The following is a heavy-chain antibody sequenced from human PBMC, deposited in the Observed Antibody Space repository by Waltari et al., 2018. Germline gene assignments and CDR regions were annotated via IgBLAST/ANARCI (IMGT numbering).Heavy chain of an antibody. J-gene: IGHJ6*02. Sequence: EVQLVESGGGLVQRWGSLTLSGAASVFIFRSYWMTWVRQAPGKGLEWVANIKQDGSATYYIDSVEGRFTVSRDNANKSLFLQMNSLRADDTAVYYCARGINVGMDVWGQGTTVTVSS. CDR3: ARGINVGMDV. CDR1: VFIFRSYW. V-gene: IGHV3-7*01. CDR2: IKQDGSAT. D-gene: IGHD2-21*01.